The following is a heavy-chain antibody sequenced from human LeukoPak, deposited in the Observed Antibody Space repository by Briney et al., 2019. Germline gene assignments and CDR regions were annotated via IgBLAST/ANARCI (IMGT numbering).Heavy chain of an antibody. CDR3: AREGSEYCSTYSCAVDY. CDR2: INPNSGDT. CDR1: GYTFTSYA. J-gene: IGHJ4*02. Sequence: ASVKVSCKASGYTFTSYAMNWVRQAPGQGLEWMGWINPNSGDTNYAQKFQGRVTMTRDTSISTAYMELSRLRSDDTAVYYCAREGSEYCSTYSCAVDYWGQGTLVTVSS. V-gene: IGHV1-2*02. D-gene: IGHD2-2*01.